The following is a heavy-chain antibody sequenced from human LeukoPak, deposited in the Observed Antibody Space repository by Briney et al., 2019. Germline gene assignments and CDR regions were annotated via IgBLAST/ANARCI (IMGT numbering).Heavy chain of an antibody. D-gene: IGHD3-16*01. Sequence: SETLSLACTVSGASISSGSYYWSWIRQPAGKGLEWIGRIYTSGTTNYNPSLKSRVTISADTSKNQFSLKLSSVTAADTAVYYCARDPLPSGDYGINYWGPGTLVTVSS. J-gene: IGHJ4*02. CDR2: IYTSGTT. CDR3: ARDPLPSGDYGINY. V-gene: IGHV4-61*02. CDR1: GASISSGSYY.